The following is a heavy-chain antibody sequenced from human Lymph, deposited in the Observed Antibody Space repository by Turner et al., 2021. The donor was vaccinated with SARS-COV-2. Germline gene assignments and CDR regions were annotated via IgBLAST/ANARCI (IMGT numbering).Heavy chain of an antibody. CDR2: ITFTSSYI. J-gene: IGHJ4*02. Sequence: EVQLVESGGGLVKPGGSLRLSCAASGFTFSSYSMNWVRQAPGKGLECVSSITFTSSYIYYADSVKCRFTISRDNAKNSLYLQMNSLRAEDTAVYYCARGPPDFPYYFDYWGQGTLVTVSS. CDR3: ARGPPDFPYYFDY. V-gene: IGHV3-21*01. D-gene: IGHD2-21*02. CDR1: GFTFSSYS.